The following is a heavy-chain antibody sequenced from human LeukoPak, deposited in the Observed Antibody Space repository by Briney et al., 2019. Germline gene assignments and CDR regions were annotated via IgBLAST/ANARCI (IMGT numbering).Heavy chain of an antibody. CDR3: ASPRYSSGWYPHRAFDI. D-gene: IGHD6-19*01. Sequence: PGGSLRLSCAASRFTLSNYWMSWVRQAPGKGLEWVANIKQDGSETYYVDSVKGRLTISRDNAKNSLSLQMNSLRAEDTAVYYCASPRYSSGWYPHRAFDIWGQGTMVTVSS. CDR2: IKQDGSET. CDR1: RFTLSNYW. V-gene: IGHV3-7*01. J-gene: IGHJ3*02.